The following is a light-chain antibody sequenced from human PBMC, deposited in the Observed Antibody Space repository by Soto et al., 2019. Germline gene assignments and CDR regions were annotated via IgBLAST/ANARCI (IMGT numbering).Light chain of an antibody. CDR1: QSISDW. J-gene: IGKJ5*01. V-gene: IGKV1-5*01. Sequence: DIQMTQSPSTLSASVGDRVTITCRASQSISDWLAWFQLKPGKAPKLLIYDASSLESGVPSRFSGSGSGTDFTLTISRLEPEDFAVYFCQQYGNSPPGTFGQGTRLEIK. CDR3: QQYGNSPPGT. CDR2: DAS.